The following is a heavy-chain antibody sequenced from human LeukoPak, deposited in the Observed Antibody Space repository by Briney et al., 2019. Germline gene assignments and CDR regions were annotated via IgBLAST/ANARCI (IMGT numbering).Heavy chain of an antibody. D-gene: IGHD1-1*01. CDR3: ARTSNYWSPYFDY. CDR1: GYPISSVYY. V-gene: IGHV4-38-2*02. Sequence: SETLSLTCSVSGYPISSVYYWGWIRRPPGKGLEWIGSINHGGSTDYNPSLKSRVIMSIDTSKNHFSLKLSSVTAADTAVYYCARTSNYWSPYFDYWGQGALVTVSS. J-gene: IGHJ4*02. CDR2: INHGGST.